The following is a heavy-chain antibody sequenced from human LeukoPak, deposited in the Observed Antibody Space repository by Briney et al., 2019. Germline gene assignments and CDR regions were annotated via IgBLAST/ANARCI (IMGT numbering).Heavy chain of an antibody. J-gene: IGHJ4*02. CDR2: ISSSTRII. D-gene: IGHD6-6*01. V-gene: IGHV3-48*01. CDR3: ARDPGAYSSSPIDY. CDR1: GFTLSGYG. Sequence: GGSLRLSCAASGFTLSGYGMNWVRQAPGKGLEWVSYISSSTRIIYYADSVKGRLTISRDNAKNSLYLQMNSLRAEDTAVYYCARDPGAYSSSPIDYWGQGTLVTVSS.